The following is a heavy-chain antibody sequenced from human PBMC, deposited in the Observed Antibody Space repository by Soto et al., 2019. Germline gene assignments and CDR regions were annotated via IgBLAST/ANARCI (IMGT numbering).Heavy chain of an antibody. CDR2: ISGNGGGT. J-gene: IGHJ4*02. CDR1: GFTFSSYA. Sequence: PGGSLRLSCAASGFTFSSYAMSWVRQAPGKGLEWVSAISGNGGGTYYADSVKGRFTISRDNSKNMLFLQMNSLRAEDTAFYYCAKDLRAVSTVTRADSWGLGTLVTVSS. CDR3: AKDLRAVSTVTRADS. V-gene: IGHV3-23*01. D-gene: IGHD4-17*01.